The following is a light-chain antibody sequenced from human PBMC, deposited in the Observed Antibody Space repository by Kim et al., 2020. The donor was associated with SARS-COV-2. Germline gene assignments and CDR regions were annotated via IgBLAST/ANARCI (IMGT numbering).Light chain of an antibody. CDR2: GAS. Sequence: EIVMTQSPATLSVSPGERATLSCRASQSVRIDLAWYQQRPGQAPRLLIYGASTRATGVPARFSASGSGTDFTLTISSLQSEDLAIYYCQQYNNWPRAFGQGTKVDIK. V-gene: IGKV3-15*01. CDR1: QSVRID. CDR3: QQYNNWPRA. J-gene: IGKJ1*01.